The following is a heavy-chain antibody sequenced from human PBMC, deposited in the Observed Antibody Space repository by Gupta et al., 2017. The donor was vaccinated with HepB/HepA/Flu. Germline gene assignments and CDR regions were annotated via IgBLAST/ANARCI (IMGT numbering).Heavy chain of an antibody. CDR3: ARTWLSKNQRLQYNWFDP. V-gene: IGHV2-70*01. Sequence: QVTLRESGPALVKPTQTLTLTCTFSGFSLSTSGMCVSWIRQPPGKALEWLALIDWDDDKYYSTSLKTRLTISKDTSKNQVVLTMTNMDPVDTATYYCARTWLSKNQRLQYNWFDPWGQGTLVTVSS. CDR2: IDWDDDK. D-gene: IGHD6-25*01. CDR1: GFSLSTSGMC. J-gene: IGHJ5*02.